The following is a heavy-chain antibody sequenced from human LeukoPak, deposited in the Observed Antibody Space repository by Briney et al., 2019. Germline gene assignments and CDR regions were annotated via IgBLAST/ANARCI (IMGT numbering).Heavy chain of an antibody. CDR3: ARGGRVVPAAKNWFDP. CDR1: GYXFTGYF. CDR2: INPNSGGT. Sequence: VASVKVSCKAYGYXFTGYFMHWVRQAPGQGLEWMGWINPNSGGTNYAQKFQGRVTMTRDTSISTAYMGLSRLRSDDTAVYYCARGGRVVPAAKNWFDPWGQGTLVAVSS. V-gene: IGHV1-2*02. D-gene: IGHD2-2*01. J-gene: IGHJ5*02.